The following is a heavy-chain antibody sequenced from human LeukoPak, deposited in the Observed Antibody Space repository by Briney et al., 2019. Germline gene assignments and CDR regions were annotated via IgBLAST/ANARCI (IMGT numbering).Heavy chain of an antibody. D-gene: IGHD1-1*01. J-gene: IGHJ6*02. CDR1: GFTFSSYA. CDR2: ISGSGGST. CDR3: AKGSPPDLRVPLDYYYGMDV. Sequence: GGSLRLSCAASGFTFSSYAMSWVRQAPGKGLEWVSAISGSGGSTYYADSVKGRFTISRDNSKDTLYLQMNSLRAEDTAVYYCAKGSPPDLRVPLDYYYGMDVWGQGTTVTVSS. V-gene: IGHV3-23*01.